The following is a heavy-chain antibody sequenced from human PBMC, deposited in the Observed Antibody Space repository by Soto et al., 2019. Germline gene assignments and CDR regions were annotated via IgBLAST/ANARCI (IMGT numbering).Heavy chain of an antibody. V-gene: IGHV4-61*01. J-gene: IGHJ5*02. CDR3: ARAQYYDFWSGPDVGWFDP. CDR1: GGSVSSGSYY. CDR2: IYYSGST. D-gene: IGHD3-3*01. Sequence: SETLSLTCTVSGGSVSSGSYYWSWIRQPPGKGLEWIGYIYYSGSTNYNPSLKSRVTISVDTSKNQFSLKLSSVTAADTAVYCCARAQYYDFWSGPDVGWFDPWGQGTLVTVSS.